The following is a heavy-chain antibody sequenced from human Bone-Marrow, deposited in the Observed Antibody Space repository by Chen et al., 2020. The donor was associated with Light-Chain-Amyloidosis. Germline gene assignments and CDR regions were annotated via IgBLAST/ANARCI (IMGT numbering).Heavy chain of an antibody. J-gene: IGHJ4*02. D-gene: IGHD5-12*01. CDR3: ARRRDGYNFDY. V-gene: IGHV5-51*01. CDR1: GYTFPNYW. Sequence: EVQLEQSGPEVKKPGESRKSSCKGSGYTFPNYWIGWLRQMPGKGLEWMGVIYPDDSDARYSPSLEGQVTISADKSITTAYLQWRSLKASDTAMYYCARRRDGYNFDYWGQGTLVTVSS. CDR2: IYPDDSDA.